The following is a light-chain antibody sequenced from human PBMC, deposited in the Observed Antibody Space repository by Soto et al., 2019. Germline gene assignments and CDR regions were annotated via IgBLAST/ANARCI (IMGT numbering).Light chain of an antibody. V-gene: IGLV3-1*01. CDR2: QDN. J-gene: IGLJ2*01. Sequence: SYELTQPPSVSVSPGQTASIACSGDKLGEKYACWYQQKPGQSPVLVMYQDNKRPSGIPERFSGSNSGNTATLTISGTQAMDEADYYCQAWDSNTVVFGGGTQLTV. CDR3: QAWDSNTVV. CDR1: KLGEKY.